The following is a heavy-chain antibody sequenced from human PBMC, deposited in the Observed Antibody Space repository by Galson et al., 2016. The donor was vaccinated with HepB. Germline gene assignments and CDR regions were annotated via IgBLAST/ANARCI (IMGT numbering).Heavy chain of an antibody. D-gene: IGHD2-2*01. CDR2: FGDGGDI. CDR1: GLIFSSYA. J-gene: IGHJ4*02. V-gene: IGHV3-23*01. Sequence: SLRLSCAASGLIFSSYAMTWVRQAPGKGPEWVSTFGDGGDIYYADSVKGRFTISRDNSRNTLYLQMNSLRADDTAVYYCAGVPSGKRLDYWGQGTLVTVSS. CDR3: AGVPSGKRLDY.